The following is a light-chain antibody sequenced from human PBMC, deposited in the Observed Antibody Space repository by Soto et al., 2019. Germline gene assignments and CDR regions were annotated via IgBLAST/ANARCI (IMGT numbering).Light chain of an antibody. CDR2: EVI. CDR1: SSDVGRYKL. CDR3: CSYAGGTSVV. J-gene: IGLJ2*01. Sequence: QSALTQPASVSGSPGQSITISCTGTSSDVGRYKLVSWYQQHPGKAPKLMIYEVIERPSGVSNRFSASKSGNTASLTISGLQTEDEADYYCCSYAGGTSVVFGGGTKLTVL. V-gene: IGLV2-23*02.